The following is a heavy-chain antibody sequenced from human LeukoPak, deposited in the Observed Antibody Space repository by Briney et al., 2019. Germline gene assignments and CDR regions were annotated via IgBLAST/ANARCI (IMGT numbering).Heavy chain of an antibody. CDR2: IIPIFGTA. Sequence: SVKVSCKASGGTFSSYAISWVRQAPGQGLEWMGGIIPIFGTANYAQKFQGRVTITADKSTSTAYMELSSLRSEDTAVYYCARDFNYYGSGSYLYYWGQGTLVTVSS. J-gene: IGHJ4*02. CDR3: ARDFNYYGSGSYLYY. CDR1: GGTFSSYA. V-gene: IGHV1-69*06. D-gene: IGHD3-10*01.